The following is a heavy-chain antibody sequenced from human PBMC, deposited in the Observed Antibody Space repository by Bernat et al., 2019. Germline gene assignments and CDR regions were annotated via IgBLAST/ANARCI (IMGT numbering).Heavy chain of an antibody. D-gene: IGHD4-17*01. CDR1: GFTFSSYG. J-gene: IGHJ3*01. CDR3: AGSVTTPGGFDV. Sequence: QVQLVESGGGVVQPGRSLRLSCAASGFTFSSYGMHWVRQAPGKGLEWVSVVSNRGHTYYTDSVKGRFTIFTHISNNTLSLQMSSLGLEDTAVYFCAGSVTTPGGFDVWGQGAMVIVSS. CDR2: VSNRGHT. V-gene: IGHV3-NL1*01.